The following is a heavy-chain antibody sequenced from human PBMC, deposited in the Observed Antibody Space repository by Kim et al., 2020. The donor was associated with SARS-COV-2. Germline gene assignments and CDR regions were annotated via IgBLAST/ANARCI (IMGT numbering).Heavy chain of an antibody. V-gene: IGHV3-7*03. J-gene: IGHJ4*02. Sequence: QDEETTHYVDSVKGRLPITRDNAQNSLYLQRNSLGAEDTAVYYCARDFDCWGQGTLVTVSS. CDR3: ARDFDC. CDR2: QDEETT.